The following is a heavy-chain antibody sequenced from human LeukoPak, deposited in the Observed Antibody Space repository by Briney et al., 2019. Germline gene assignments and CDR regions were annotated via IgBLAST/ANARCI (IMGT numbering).Heavy chain of an antibody. V-gene: IGHV4-31*11. CDR2: IYYSGST. J-gene: IGHJ6*02. CDR3: ARNLNYYGSGTWYYGMDV. CDR1: GGSFSGYY. D-gene: IGHD3-10*01. Sequence: SETLSLTCAVYGGSFSGYYWSWIRQHPGKGLEWIGYIYYSGSTYYNPSLKSRVTISVDTSKNQFSLKLSSVTAADTAVYYCARNLNYYGSGTWYYGMDVWGQGTTVTVSS.